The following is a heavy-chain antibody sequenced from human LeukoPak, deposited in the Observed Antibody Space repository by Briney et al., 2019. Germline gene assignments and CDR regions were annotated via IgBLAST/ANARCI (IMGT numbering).Heavy chain of an antibody. CDR3: VRDLQRHYLGVAVAGRRRWFDP. V-gene: IGHV3-74*01. Sequence: GGSLRLSCAASGFTFSSYEMNWVRQAPGKGLVWVSRINSDGSSTNYADSVKGRFTISRDNAKNTLYLQMNSLRAEDTAIYYCVRDLQRHYLGVAVAGRRRWFDPWGQGTLVTVSS. J-gene: IGHJ5*02. D-gene: IGHD6-13*01. CDR2: INSDGSST. CDR1: GFTFSSYE.